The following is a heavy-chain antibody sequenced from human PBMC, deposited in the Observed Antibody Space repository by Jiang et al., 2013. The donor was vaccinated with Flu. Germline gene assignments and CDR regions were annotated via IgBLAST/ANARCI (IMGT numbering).Heavy chain of an antibody. V-gene: IGHV3-33*01. D-gene: IGHD3-22*01. CDR2: IWYDGSNK. J-gene: IGHJ4*02. CDR3: ARGVLYYYDSSGYYDSLDY. CDR1: YG. Sequence: YGMHWVRQAPRQGAWGGVAVIWYDGSNKYYADSVKGRFTISRDNSKNTLYLQMNSLRAEDTAVYYCARGVLYYYDSSGYYDSLDYWGQGTLVTVSS.